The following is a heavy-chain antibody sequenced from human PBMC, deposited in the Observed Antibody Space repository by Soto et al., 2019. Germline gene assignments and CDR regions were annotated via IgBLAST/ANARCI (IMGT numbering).Heavy chain of an antibody. CDR2: ISYDGSST. D-gene: IGHD2-15*01. CDR3: AKDHRNGGSRVDY. J-gene: IGHJ4*02. Sequence: QVQLVESGGGVVQPGRSLRLSCAASRFSFRAHGMHWVRQAPGKGLEWVAVISYDGSSTYYAYSVKGRFTISRDNSNNALYLQMSNLRPEDTAVYFCAKDHRNGGSRVDYWGQGTLVTVSS. CDR1: RFSFRAHG. V-gene: IGHV3-30*18.